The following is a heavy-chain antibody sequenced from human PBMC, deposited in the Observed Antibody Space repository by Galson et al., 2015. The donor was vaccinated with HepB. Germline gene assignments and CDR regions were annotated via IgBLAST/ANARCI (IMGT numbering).Heavy chain of an antibody. Sequence: SVQVSCKASGYTFFSYGISWVRQAPGQGLEWMGWIRVHNGTTNYAQKFQARVTMTTDKSPSTAYLELRTLRSDDTAVYYCARDQGITVAASAYIYYYYGMDVWGQGTTVTVSS. CDR2: IRVHNGTT. V-gene: IGHV1-18*01. J-gene: IGHJ6*02. D-gene: IGHD6-19*01. CDR1: GYTFFSYG. CDR3: ARDQGITVAASAYIYYYYGMDV.